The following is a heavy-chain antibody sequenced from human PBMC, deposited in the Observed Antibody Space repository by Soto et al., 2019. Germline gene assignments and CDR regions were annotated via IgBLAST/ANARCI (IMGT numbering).Heavy chain of an antibody. J-gene: IGHJ4*02. CDR1: GGTFSRHA. CDR2: IIPIFGTA. Sequence: QAQLVQSGAEVRKPGSSVKVSCKASGGTFSRHAISWVRQAPGQGLEWMGGIIPIFGTANHAQKFQGRVTIIADESTSTVYMELSSLRSEDTAMYYCARGWGYDSNDYYYAYWGQGTLVIVSS. D-gene: IGHD3-22*01. CDR3: ARGWGYDSNDYYYAY. V-gene: IGHV1-69*01.